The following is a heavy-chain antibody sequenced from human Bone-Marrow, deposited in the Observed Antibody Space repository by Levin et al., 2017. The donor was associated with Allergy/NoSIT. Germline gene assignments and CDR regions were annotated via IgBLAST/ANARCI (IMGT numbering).Heavy chain of an antibody. CDR3: ARDLIKTHGWFDP. CDR1: GFTFSSYS. J-gene: IGHJ5*02. V-gene: IGHV3-21*01. Sequence: GGSLRLSCAASGFTFSSYSMNWVRQAPGKGLEWVSSISSSSSYIYYADSVKGRFTISRDNAKNSLYLQMNSLRAEDTAVYYCARDLIKTHGWFDPWGQGTLVTVSS. CDR2: ISSSSSYI.